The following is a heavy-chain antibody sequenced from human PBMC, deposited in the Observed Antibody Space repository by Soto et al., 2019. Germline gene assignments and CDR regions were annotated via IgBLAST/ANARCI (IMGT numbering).Heavy chain of an antibody. Sequence: GGSLRLSCAASGFTFSNAWMNWFRQAPGKGLEWVGRIKSKTDGGTTDYAAPVKGRFTISRDDSKNTLYLQMNSLKTEDTAVYYCTTDEFTIFGVVTSYGMDVWGQGTTVTVSS. CDR3: TTDEFTIFGVVTSYGMDV. CDR2: IKSKTDGGTT. D-gene: IGHD3-3*01. CDR1: GFTFSNAW. J-gene: IGHJ6*02. V-gene: IGHV3-15*07.